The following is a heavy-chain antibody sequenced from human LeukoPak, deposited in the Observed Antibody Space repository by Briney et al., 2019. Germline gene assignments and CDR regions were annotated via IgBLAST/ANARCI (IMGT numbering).Heavy chain of an antibody. V-gene: IGHV1-24*01. CDR3: ARGRPIVVVPAAMRDYYYGMDV. D-gene: IGHD2-2*01. CDR1: GYTLTELS. Sequence: ASVKVSCKVSGYTLTELSMHWVRQAPGKGLEWMGGFDPEDGETIYAQKFQGRVTMTEDTSTDTAYMELRSLRSDDTAVYYCARGRPIVVVPAAMRDYYYGMDVWGQGTTVTVSS. CDR2: FDPEDGET. J-gene: IGHJ6*02.